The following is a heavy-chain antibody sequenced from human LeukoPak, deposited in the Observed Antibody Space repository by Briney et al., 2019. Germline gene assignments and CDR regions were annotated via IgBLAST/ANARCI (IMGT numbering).Heavy chain of an antibody. D-gene: IGHD4-23*01. CDR1: GFTFSSYA. Sequence: GGSLRLSCAASGFTFSSYAMSWVRQAPGKGLEWVSAISGSGGSTYYADSVKGRFTISRDNSKNTLYLQMNSLRAEDTAVYYCARDPTVANYYYYYMDVWGKGTTVTVSS. CDR2: ISGSGGST. V-gene: IGHV3-23*01. J-gene: IGHJ6*03. CDR3: ARDPTVANYYYYYMDV.